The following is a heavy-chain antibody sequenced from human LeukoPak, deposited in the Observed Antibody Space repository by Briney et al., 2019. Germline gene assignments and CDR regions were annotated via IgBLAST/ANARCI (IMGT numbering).Heavy chain of an antibody. V-gene: IGHV4-4*07. CDR1: GGSNSSYY. Sequence: SETLSLTCTVSGGSNSSYYWSWIRQPAWKGLEWIGRIYTSGSTNYNPSLKSRVTMSVDTSKNQFSLKLSSVTAADTAVYYCAREYIVGDSDWFDPWGQGTLVTVSS. J-gene: IGHJ5*02. D-gene: IGHD1-26*01. CDR2: IYTSGST. CDR3: AREYIVGDSDWFDP.